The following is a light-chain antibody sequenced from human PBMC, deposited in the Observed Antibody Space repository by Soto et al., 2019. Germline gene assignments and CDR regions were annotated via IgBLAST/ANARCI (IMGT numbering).Light chain of an antibody. CDR1: QTVGTW. V-gene: IGKV1-5*01. CDR3: QQYNDLPWT. CDR2: DAS. Sequence: DIQMTQSPSTVSASVGDSVTITCRASQTVGTWLAWYQQKAGKAPKLLIFDASKLEGGVPSRFRGSGSETEFALTISSLQADDFATYYCQQYNDLPWTFGLGTKVDIK. J-gene: IGKJ1*01.